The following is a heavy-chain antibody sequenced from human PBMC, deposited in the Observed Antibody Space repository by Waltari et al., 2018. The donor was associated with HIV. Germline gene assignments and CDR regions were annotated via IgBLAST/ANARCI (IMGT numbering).Heavy chain of an antibody. V-gene: IGHV3-30*18. CDR3: AKDRRQGYYNDKRGERPFDS. D-gene: IGHD3-22*01. CDR1: GITFFNSYG. CDR2: ISDEATTL. Sequence: QVQLVESGGGVVQPGRSLRLSCAASGITFFNSYGMHWVRRAPGKGLRRVATISDEATTLYYADSVKGRFTVSRDNSKNTLYLQRNSLRGDDTAVYYCAKDRRQGYYNDKRGERPFDSWGQGTLVTVSS. J-gene: IGHJ4*02.